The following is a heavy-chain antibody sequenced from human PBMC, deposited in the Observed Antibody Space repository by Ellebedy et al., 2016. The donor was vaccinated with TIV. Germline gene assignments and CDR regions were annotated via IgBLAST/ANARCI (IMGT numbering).Heavy chain of an antibody. CDR3: TTDYRGTFGGLGS. J-gene: IGHJ5*02. CDR2: IKTKTEGGTT. Sequence: GESLKISCAASGFTFSNAWMSWVRQAPGKGLEWVGLIKTKTEGGTTDYAAPVKGRFTVSRDDSKTTLYLQMNSLKTEDTAVYYCTTDYRGTFGGLGSWGQGTLVTVSS. V-gene: IGHV3-15*01. D-gene: IGHD3-10*01. CDR1: GFTFSNAW.